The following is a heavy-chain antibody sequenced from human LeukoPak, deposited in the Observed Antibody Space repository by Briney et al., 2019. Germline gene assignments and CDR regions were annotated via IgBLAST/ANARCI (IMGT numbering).Heavy chain of an antibody. D-gene: IGHD1-26*01. CDR3: ARTGYSVDY. V-gene: IGHV4-61*01. J-gene: IGHJ4*02. CDR1: GGSVSSGSYY. Sequence: SETLSLTCTVSGGSVSSGSYYWSWIRQPPGKGLEWIGNIYYSGSTNYNPSLKSRVTISVDTSKNQFSLKLSSVTAADTAVYYCARTGYSVDYWGQGTLVTVSS. CDR2: IYYSGST.